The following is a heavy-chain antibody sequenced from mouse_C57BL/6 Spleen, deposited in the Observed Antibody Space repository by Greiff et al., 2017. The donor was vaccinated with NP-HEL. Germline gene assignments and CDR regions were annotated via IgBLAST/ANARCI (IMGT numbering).Heavy chain of an antibody. J-gene: IGHJ1*03. CDR3: TTPYYYGSSYDFDV. Sequence: VQLQQSGAELVRPGASVKLSCTASGFNIKDYYMHWVKQRPEQGLEWIGRIDPEDGDTEYAPKFQGKATMTADTSSNTAYLQLSSLTSEDTAVYYCTTPYYYGSSYDFDVWGTGTTVTVSS. D-gene: IGHD1-1*01. CDR1: GFNIKDYY. V-gene: IGHV14-1*01. CDR2: IDPEDGDT.